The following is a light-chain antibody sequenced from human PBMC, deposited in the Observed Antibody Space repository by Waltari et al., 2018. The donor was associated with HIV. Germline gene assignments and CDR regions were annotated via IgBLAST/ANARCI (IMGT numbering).Light chain of an antibody. J-gene: IGKJ2*01. V-gene: IGKV3-11*01. CDR1: QSVSSN. CDR2: GAS. CDR3: QQRSTPFT. Sequence: EIVMTQSPATLSVSPGERATLSCRASQSVSSNLAWYQQKPGQAPRLLIYGASKRATGIPARFSGSGSGTDFTLTITSLEPEDFAVYYCQQRSTPFTFGQGTKLEIK.